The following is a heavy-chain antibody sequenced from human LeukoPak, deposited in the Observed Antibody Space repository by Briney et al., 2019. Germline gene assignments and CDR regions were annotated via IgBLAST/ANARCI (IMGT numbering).Heavy chain of an antibody. CDR3: AFLDIYDGSGYYKGYFNY. J-gene: IGHJ4*02. D-gene: IGHD3-22*01. CDR2: MNPNSGNT. Sequence: ASVKVSCKASGYTFTSYDINWVRQATGQGLEWMGWMNPNSGNTGYAQKFQGRVTMTEGTSTDTAYMELSTLRSEDTAVYYCAFLDIYDGSGYYKGYFNYWGQGTLVTVSS. V-gene: IGHV1-8*01. CDR1: GYTFTSYD.